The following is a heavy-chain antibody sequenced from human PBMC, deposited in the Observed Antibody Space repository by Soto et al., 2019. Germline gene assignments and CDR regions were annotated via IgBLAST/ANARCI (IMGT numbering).Heavy chain of an antibody. CDR3: ARRYSSSFDY. J-gene: IGHJ4*02. CDR1: GGSISSYY. V-gene: IGHV4-59*08. CDR2: IYYSGST. D-gene: IGHD6-13*01. Sequence: QVQLQELGPGLVKPSETLSLTCTVSGGSISSYYWSWIRQPPGKGLEWIGYIYYSGSTTYNPSLKSRVTISVDTSKNQFSLKLSSVTAADTAVYYCARRYSSSFDYWGQGTLVTVSS.